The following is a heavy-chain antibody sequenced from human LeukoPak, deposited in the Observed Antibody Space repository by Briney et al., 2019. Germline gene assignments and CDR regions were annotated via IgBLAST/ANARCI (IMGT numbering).Heavy chain of an antibody. D-gene: IGHD3-22*01. Sequence: PGGSLRLSCAASGFAFSSYAMTWVRQAPGKGLEWVSGISSSGASTYYADSVKGRFTISRDNSKNTLYLHMNSLRAEDTAVYYCAKDKVGWYDSSGYSLFDYWGQGALVTVSS. V-gene: IGHV3-23*01. CDR1: GFAFSSYA. CDR2: ISSSGAST. CDR3: AKDKVGWYDSSGYSLFDY. J-gene: IGHJ4*02.